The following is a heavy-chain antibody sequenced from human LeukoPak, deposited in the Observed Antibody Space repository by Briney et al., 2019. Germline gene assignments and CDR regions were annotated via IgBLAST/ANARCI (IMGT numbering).Heavy chain of an antibody. CDR1: GFTFSSYS. V-gene: IGHV3-21*01. J-gene: IGHJ5*02. CDR3: ARGGSGYSGYPQQLDP. CDR2: ISSSSSYI. D-gene: IGHD5-12*01. Sequence: GGSLKLSCAASGFTFSSYSMNWVRQAPGKGLEWVSSISSSSSYIYYADSVKGRFTISRDNAKNSLYLQMNSLRAEDTAVYYCARGGSGYSGYPQQLDPWGQGTLVTVSS.